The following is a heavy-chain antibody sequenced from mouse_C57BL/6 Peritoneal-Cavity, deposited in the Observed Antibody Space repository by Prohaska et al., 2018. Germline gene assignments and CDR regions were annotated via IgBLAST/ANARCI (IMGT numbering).Heavy chain of an antibody. Sequence: EVQLLETGGGLVQPGGSRGLSCEGSGFTFSGFWMSWVRQTPGKTLEWIGDINSDGSAIKYAPSIKDRFTIFRDKDKSTLYLQMSNVRSEDTATYFCMRYGNYWYFDVWGTGTTVTVSS. J-gene: IGHJ1*03. CDR3: MRYGNYWYFDV. D-gene: IGHD2-1*01. CDR2: INSDGSAI. V-gene: IGHV11-2*01. CDR1: GFTFSGFW.